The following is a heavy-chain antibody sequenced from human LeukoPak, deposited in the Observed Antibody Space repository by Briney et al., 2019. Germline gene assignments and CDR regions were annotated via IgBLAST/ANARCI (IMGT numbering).Heavy chain of an antibody. D-gene: IGHD2-15*01. CDR1: DGSFSGYY. CDR2: IYYSGST. CDR3: AREDPKYCSGGSCYSGNNWFDP. J-gene: IGHJ5*02. V-gene: IGHV4-34*01. Sequence: SSETLSLTCAVFDGSFSGYYWTWIRQPPGKGLEWIGSIYYSGSTYYNPSLKSRVTISVDTSKNQFSLKLSSVTAADTAVYYCAREDPKYCSGGSCYSGNNWFDPWGQGTLVTVSS.